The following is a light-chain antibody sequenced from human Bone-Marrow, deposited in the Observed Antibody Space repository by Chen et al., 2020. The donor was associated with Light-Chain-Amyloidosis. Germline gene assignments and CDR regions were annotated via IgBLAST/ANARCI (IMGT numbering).Light chain of an antibody. CDR2: EDD. CDR1: SGSIATNY. Sequence: NFMLTQPHSVSESPGKTVIISCTRGSGSIATNYVQWYQQRPGSSPTTVIYEDDQRPSGVPDRFSGSIDRSSNSASPTISGLKTEDEADYYCQSYQGSSQGVFGGGTKLTVL. CDR3: QSYQGSSQGV. J-gene: IGLJ3*02. V-gene: IGLV6-57*01.